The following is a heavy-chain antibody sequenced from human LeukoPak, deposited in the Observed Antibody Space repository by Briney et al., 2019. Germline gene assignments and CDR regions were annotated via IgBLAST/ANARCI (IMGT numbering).Heavy chain of an antibody. CDR3: ARRDQYVSADY. CDR2: IYYNGNT. J-gene: IGHJ4*02. CDR1: GGSISDSMYF. Sequence: SETLSLTCTVSGGSISDSMYFWDWIRQPPGKGLECIGTIYYNGNTFYNPSLKSRVSISVDTSTNQFSLRLTSVTAADTAVYYCARRDQYVSADYWGQGTLVTVSS. V-gene: IGHV4-39*01. D-gene: IGHD3-16*01.